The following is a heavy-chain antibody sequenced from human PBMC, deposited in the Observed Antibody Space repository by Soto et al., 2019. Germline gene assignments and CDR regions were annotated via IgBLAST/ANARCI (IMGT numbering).Heavy chain of an antibody. CDR1: GYTFTSYG. CDR3: ARGQQLGTWGFLDY. J-gene: IGHJ4*02. Sequence: AASVKVSCKASGYTFTSYGISWVRQAPGQGLEWMGIINPSNGNTDYPQKFQGRITMTRDTSTNTVYMELSSLTSEDTAVYYCARGQQLGTWGFLDYWGPGTLVTVSS. V-gene: IGHV1-18*01. CDR2: INPSNGNT. D-gene: IGHD6-13*01.